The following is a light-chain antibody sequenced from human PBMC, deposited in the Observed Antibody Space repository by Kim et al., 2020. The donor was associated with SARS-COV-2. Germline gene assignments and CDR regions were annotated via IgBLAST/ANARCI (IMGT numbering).Light chain of an antibody. CDR2: GAS. CDR1: QTLSSNY. V-gene: IGKV3-20*01. CDR3: QQYGTSPLT. J-gene: IGKJ4*01. Sequence: YPGEPATISCRTSQTLSSNYLAWYQQKPGQAPRLLIYGASSRATGIPDRFSGSGSETDFTLTISRLDPEDFAMYYCQQYGTSPLTFGGGTKVDIK.